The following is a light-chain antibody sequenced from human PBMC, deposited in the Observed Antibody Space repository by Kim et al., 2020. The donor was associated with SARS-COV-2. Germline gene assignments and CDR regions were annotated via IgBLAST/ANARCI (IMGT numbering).Light chain of an antibody. CDR1: PDIANS. CDR2: AAS. CDR3: QKYNSAPCT. J-gene: IGKJ3*01. V-gene: IGKV1-27*01. Sequence: ASLGDRVTIPFPASPDIANSFALYPQTPGKVPQVLLYAASPFQSWFPSPFRGSGSWTEFPLTIGSLQTEDVATYFCQKYNSAPCTFGPGTKVDIK.